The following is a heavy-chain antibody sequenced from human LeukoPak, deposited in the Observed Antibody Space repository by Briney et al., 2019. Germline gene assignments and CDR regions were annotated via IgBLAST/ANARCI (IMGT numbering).Heavy chain of an antibody. J-gene: IGHJ4*02. V-gene: IGHV4-39*01. D-gene: IGHD1-1*01. CDR3: ARAVTYDFDFDY. CDR2: VYYSGST. CDR1: GGSVSSSSYY. Sequence: SETLSLTCTVSGGSVSSSSYYWGWIRQPPGEGLEWIGSVYYSGSTYYNPSLKSRVTVSVDTSKNQFSLKLSSVTAADTAIYFCARAVTYDFDFDYWGQGTLVTVSS.